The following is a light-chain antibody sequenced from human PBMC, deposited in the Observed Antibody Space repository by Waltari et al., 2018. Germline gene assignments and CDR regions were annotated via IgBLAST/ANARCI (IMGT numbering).Light chain of an antibody. CDR1: QNINTW. Sequence: DIQMTQSPSTLSASVGDRVTITCRASQNINTWLAWYQQKPGKAPNLLIYKASSLQSGVPSRFSGSGSGTEFTLTISSLQPDAFATYYCQQYNSYSRTFGQGTKVEIK. CDR3: QQYNSYSRT. CDR2: KAS. J-gene: IGKJ1*01. V-gene: IGKV1-5*03.